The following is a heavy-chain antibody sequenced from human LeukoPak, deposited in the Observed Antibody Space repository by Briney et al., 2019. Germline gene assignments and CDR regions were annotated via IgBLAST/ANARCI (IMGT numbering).Heavy chain of an antibody. CDR3: VRHLPCFGCYYYYMDV. D-gene: IGHD6-19*01. V-gene: IGHV4-30-2*01. CDR1: GGSINSGGYY. Sequence: SETLSLTCTVSGGSINSGGYYWSWIRQPPGKGLEWIGYIYQSGSTYYIPSLKSRVTISVDRSKNQFYLNLTSVTAADTAVYYCVRHLPCFGCYYYYMDVWGRGTTVAVSS. CDR2: IYQSGST. J-gene: IGHJ6*03.